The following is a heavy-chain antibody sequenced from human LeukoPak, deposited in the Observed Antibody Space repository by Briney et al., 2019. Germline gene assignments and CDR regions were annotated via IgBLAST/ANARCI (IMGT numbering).Heavy chain of an antibody. D-gene: IGHD2-15*01. CDR3: ARSHGGSSNWFDP. J-gene: IGHJ5*02. CDR1: GDTVSSNSAA. Sequence: SQTLSLTCAISGDTVSSNSAAWDWIRQSPSRGLEWMGRTYYRSKWYNDYAESVKSRITINPDTSKNQFSLQLNSVTPDDTAVYFCARSHGGSSNWFDPRGQGTLVTVSS. CDR2: TYYRSKWYN. V-gene: IGHV6-1*01.